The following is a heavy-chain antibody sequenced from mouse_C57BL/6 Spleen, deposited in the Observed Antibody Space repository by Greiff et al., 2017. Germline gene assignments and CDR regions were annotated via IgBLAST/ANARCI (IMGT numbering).Heavy chain of an antibody. J-gene: IGHJ3*01. CDR1: GYTFTSYW. V-gene: IGHV1-55*01. CDR2: IYPGSGST. Sequence: QVHVKQPGAELVKPGASVTMSCKASGYTFTSYWITWVKQRPGQGLEWLGGIYPGSGSTNYNEKFKSKATLTVDTSSSTAYMQLSRLTSEDSAVYYCARAIVDWGQGTLVTVSA. CDR3: ARAIVD.